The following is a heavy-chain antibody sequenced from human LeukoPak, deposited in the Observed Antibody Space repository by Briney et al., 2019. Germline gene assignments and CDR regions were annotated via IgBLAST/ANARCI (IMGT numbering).Heavy chain of an antibody. D-gene: IGHD4-17*01. CDR2: IIPIFGTA. V-gene: IGHV1-69*01. J-gene: IGHJ4*02. Sequence: SVKVSCKASGGTFSSYAISWVRQAPGQGLEWMGGIIPIFGTANYAQKFQGRVTITADESTSTAYMELSSLRSEDTAVYYCAREGYGDYTSFDYWGQGTLVTVSS. CDR1: GGTFSSYA. CDR3: AREGYGDYTSFDY.